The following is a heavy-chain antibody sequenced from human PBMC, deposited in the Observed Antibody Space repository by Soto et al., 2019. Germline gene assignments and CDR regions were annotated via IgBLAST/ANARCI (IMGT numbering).Heavy chain of an antibody. CDR2: IIPAFGTA. CDR3: ARGLDQPPVGLYFDT. D-gene: IGHD2-2*01. Sequence: QVQLVQSGAEVKNPGSSVKVSCKTSGGTFNSYLIDWVRQAPGQGLEWMGGIIPAFGTAKYAQKFQGRVTITADKSTTTAYMELRTLTSEDTAFYYCARGLDQPPVGLYFDTWGQGTLVTVSS. V-gene: IGHV1-69*06. J-gene: IGHJ4*02. CDR1: GGTFNSYL.